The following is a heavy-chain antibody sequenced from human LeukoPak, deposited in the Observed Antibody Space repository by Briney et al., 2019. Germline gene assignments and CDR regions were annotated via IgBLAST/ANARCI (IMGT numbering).Heavy chain of an antibody. J-gene: IGHJ5*02. CDR1: GGSISSGGYY. CDR3: AREVPISSRWYSSSSGWFDP. CDR2: IYYSGST. Sequence: SQTLSLTCTVSGGSISSGGYYWSWIRQHPGKGLEWIGYIYYSGSTYYNPSLKSRVTISVDTSKNQFSLKLSSVTAADTAVHYCAREVPISSRWYSSSSGWFDPWGQGTLVTVSS. D-gene: IGHD6-6*01. V-gene: IGHV4-31*03.